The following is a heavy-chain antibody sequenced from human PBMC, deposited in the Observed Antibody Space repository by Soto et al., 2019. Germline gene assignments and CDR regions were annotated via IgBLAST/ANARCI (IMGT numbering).Heavy chain of an antibody. J-gene: IGHJ4*02. CDR2: IYHTGST. V-gene: IGHV4-31*03. Sequence: SETLSLTCSVSGGSISTVDHYWTWIRQPPGKGLEWIGSIYHTGSTYYSKSLRSRLTMSVDTSKSQFSLRLSSVTAADTAVYYCARATGTLRSRNCDYWGQGSLVTVSS. D-gene: IGHD1-1*01. CDR3: ARATGTLRSRNCDY. CDR1: GGSISTVDHY.